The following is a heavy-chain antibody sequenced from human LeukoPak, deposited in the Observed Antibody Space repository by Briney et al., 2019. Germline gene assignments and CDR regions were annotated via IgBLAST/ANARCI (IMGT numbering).Heavy chain of an antibody. V-gene: IGHV4-34*01. D-gene: IGHD2-15*01. CDR1: GGSFSGYY. Sequence: SETLSLTCAVYGGSFSGYYWSWIRQPPGKGLEWIGEINHSGSTNYNPSLKSRVTMSVDTSKNQFSLKLSSVTAADTAVYYCASGPRLLVVAAPFFDYWGQGTLVTVSS. CDR2: INHSGST. CDR3: ASGPRLLVVAAPFFDY. J-gene: IGHJ4*02.